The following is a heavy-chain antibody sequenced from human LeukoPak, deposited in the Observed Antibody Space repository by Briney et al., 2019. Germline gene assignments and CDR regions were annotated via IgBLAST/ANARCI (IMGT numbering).Heavy chain of an antibody. CDR2: ISGSGGST. Sequence: PGGSLRLSCAASGFTFSSYAMSWVRQAPGKGLEWVSAISGSGGSTYYADSVKGRFTISRDNSKNTLYLQMNSLRAEDTAVYYCAKDPEHVLLWFGEFGGMDVWGQGTTVTVSS. D-gene: IGHD3-10*01. J-gene: IGHJ6*02. CDR3: AKDPEHVLLWFGEFGGMDV. CDR1: GFTFSSYA. V-gene: IGHV3-23*01.